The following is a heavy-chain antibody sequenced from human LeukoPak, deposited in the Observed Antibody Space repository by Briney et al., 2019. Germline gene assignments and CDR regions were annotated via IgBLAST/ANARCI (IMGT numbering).Heavy chain of an antibody. Sequence: GESLKISCKGSGYSFTSYWISWVRQMPGKGLQWMGRIDPSDSYTNYSPSFQGHVTISADKSISAAYLQWSSLKASDSAMYYCARHEAGRDSGYNEHGFDIWGQGTMVTVSS. J-gene: IGHJ3*02. CDR1: GYSFTSYW. D-gene: IGHD5-12*01. V-gene: IGHV5-10-1*01. CDR3: ARHEAGRDSGYNEHGFDI. CDR2: IDPSDSYT.